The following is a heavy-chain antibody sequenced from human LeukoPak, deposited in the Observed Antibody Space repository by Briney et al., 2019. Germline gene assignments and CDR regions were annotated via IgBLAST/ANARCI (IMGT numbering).Heavy chain of an antibody. D-gene: IGHD4-17*01. J-gene: IGHJ5*02. CDR1: GFTFSSYA. CDR2: ISGSGGST. Sequence: GGSLRLSCAASGFTFSSYAMSWVRQAPGKGLEWVSAISGSGGSTYYADSVKGRFTISRDNSKNTLYLQMNSLRAEDTAVYYCARDPQQGDMTTVTTWGQGTLVTVSS. CDR3: ARDPQQGDMTTVTT. V-gene: IGHV3-23*01.